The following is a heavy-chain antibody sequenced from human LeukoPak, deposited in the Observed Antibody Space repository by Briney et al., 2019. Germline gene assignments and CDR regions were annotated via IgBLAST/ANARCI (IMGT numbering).Heavy chain of an antibody. D-gene: IGHD1-26*01. CDR3: ARTGMGSGSYFVY. V-gene: IGHV3-13*01. J-gene: IGHJ4*02. CDR2: IDTAGDT. Sequence: SGGSLRLSCAASGFTFSSYDMHWVRQATGKGLEWVSAIDTAGDTYYPGSVKGRFTISRDNSKNTLYLQMNSLRAEDTAVYYCARTGMGSGSYFVYWGQGTLVTVSS. CDR1: GFTFSSYD.